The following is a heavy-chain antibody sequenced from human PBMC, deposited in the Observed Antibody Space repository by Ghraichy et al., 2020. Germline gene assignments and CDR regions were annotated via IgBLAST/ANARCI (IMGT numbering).Heavy chain of an antibody. V-gene: IGHV4-34*01. CDR1: GGSFSGYY. Sequence: SETLSLTCAVYGGSFSGYYWSWIRQPPGKGLEWIGEINHSGSTNYNPSLKSRVTISVDTSKNQFSLKLSSVTAADTAVYYCARAHTYYDYVWGSYRPRAIFDYWGQGTLVTVSS. CDR3: ARAHTYYDYVWGSYRPRAIFDY. CDR2: INHSGST. J-gene: IGHJ4*02. D-gene: IGHD3-16*02.